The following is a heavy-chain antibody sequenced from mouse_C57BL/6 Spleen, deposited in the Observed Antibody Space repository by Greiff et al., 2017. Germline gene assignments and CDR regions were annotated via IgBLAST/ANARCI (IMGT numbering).Heavy chain of an antibody. J-gene: IGHJ2*01. CDR1: GYAFTNYL. CDR3: ARREYYFDY. Sequence: VQLQQSGAELVRPGTSVKVSCKASGYAFTNYLIEWVKQRPGQGLEWIGVINPGSGGTNYNEKFKGKATLTADKSSSTAYMQLSSLTSEDSAVYFCARREYYFDYWGQGTTLTVSS. CDR2: INPGSGGT. V-gene: IGHV1-54*01.